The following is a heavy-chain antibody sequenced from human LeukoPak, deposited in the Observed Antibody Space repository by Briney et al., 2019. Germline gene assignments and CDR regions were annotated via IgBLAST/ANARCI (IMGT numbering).Heavy chain of an antibody. CDR1: GYTLTELS. CDR2: FDPDHGET. V-gene: IGHV1-24*01. Sequence: ASVKVSCKVSGYTLTELSIHWVRQAPGKGLEWVGGFDPDHGETIYAQMFQGRVTMTEDTSSDTAYMELTSLRSEDTAVYYCAALSGDYGAYFFDSWGQGTLVTVSS. J-gene: IGHJ4*02. CDR3: AALSGDYGAYFFDS. D-gene: IGHD4-17*01.